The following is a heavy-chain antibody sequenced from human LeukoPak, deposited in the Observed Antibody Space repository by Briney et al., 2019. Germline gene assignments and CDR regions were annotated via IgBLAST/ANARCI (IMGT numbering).Heavy chain of an antibody. CDR3: ARGGGYLYYFDY. Sequence: SETLSLTCTVSGGSIGSYYWGWIRQPPGKGLEWIGYIYYSASNKYYPSLKSRVTISVATSNLQFSMKLSSVTAADTAVYYCARGGGYLYYFDYWGQGTLVTVSS. CDR2: IYYSASN. D-gene: IGHD5-12*01. CDR1: GGSIGSYY. V-gene: IGHV4-59*01. J-gene: IGHJ4*02.